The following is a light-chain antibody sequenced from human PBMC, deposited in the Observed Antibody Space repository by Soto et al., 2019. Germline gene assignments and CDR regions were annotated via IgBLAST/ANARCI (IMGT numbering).Light chain of an antibody. J-gene: IGLJ2*01. V-gene: IGLV2-23*01. CDR2: EGN. Sequence: QSALTQPASASGSPGESITISCTGTSSDVGTYNLVTWYQQHPGRVPKLILYEGNKRPSGVSSRFSASKSGNTASLTISGLQAEDEADYFCCSYAPSRTLLFGGGTKLTVL. CDR1: SSDVGTYNL. CDR3: CSYAPSRTLL.